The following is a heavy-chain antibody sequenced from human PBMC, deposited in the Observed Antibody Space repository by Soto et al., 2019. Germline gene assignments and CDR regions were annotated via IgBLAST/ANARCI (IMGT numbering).Heavy chain of an antibody. Sequence: PSETLSLTCAVSGYSIRSDYYFGWIRQPPGKGLEWIGSIYQSATAYYNPSVKSRVTISVDTSKNEFSLKVSSVTAADTAVYYCARVNDSKGYFDYWGQGTLVTVSS. J-gene: IGHJ4*02. CDR2: IYQSATA. CDR3: ARVNDSKGYFDY. V-gene: IGHV4-38-2*01. D-gene: IGHD3-22*01. CDR1: GYSIRSDYY.